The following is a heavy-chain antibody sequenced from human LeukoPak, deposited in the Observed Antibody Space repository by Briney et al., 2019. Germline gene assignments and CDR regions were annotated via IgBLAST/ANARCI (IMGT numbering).Heavy chain of an antibody. CDR2: ISSDGDST. V-gene: IGHV3-64D*06. CDR1: GFTFSTYP. CDR3: AKGGEQKTFRCGMDS. Sequence: GGSLRLSCSASGFTFSTYPMHWVRHAPGGGLEYVSSISSDGDSTYYADSVKGRFTISRDNSKNTLYLQTSSLRAEDTAVYYCAKGGEQKTFRCGMDSWGQGTLVTVSS. D-gene: IGHD1/OR15-1a*01. J-gene: IGHJ4*02.